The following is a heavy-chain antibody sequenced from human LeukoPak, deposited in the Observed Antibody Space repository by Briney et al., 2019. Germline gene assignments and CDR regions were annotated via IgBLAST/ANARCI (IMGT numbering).Heavy chain of an antibody. J-gene: IGHJ4*02. D-gene: IGHD2-21*01. CDR3: ASWRSVIPRYFDY. Sequence: SQTLSLTCTVSGGSISSGGYYWSWIRQHPGKGLEWIGYIYYSGSTYYNPSLKSRVTISVDTSKNQFSLKLSSVTAADTAVYYCASWRSVIPRYFDYWGQGTLVTVSS. CDR1: GGSISSGGYY. V-gene: IGHV4-31*03. CDR2: IYYSGST.